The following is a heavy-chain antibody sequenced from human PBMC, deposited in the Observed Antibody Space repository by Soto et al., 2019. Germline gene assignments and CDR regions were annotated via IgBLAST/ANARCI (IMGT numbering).Heavy chain of an antibody. J-gene: IGHJ3*02. Sequence: QVQLQESGPGLVKPSQTLSLTCTVSGGSISSGGYHWRWIRQHPGKGLEWIGYIYYSGSTYYNPSLKCRVTISVDTSKHQFSLKLSSVSAADTAVYYCARDGYCGADCYSAAFDIWGQGTMVTVSS. CDR1: GGSISSGGYH. CDR2: IYYSGST. CDR3: ARDGYCGADCYSAAFDI. V-gene: IGHV4-31*03. D-gene: IGHD2-21*02.